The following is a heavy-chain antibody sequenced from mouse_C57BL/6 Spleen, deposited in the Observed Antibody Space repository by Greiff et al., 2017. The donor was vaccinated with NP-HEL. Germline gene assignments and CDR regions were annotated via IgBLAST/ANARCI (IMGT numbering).Heavy chain of an antibody. CDR3: TRRVTTGFDY. CDR2: IDPETGGT. J-gene: IGHJ2*01. D-gene: IGHD2-2*01. Sequence: VQRVESGAELVRPGASVTLSCKASGYTFTDYEMHWVKQTPVHGLEWIGAIDPETGGTAYNQKFKGKAILTADKSSSTAYMELRSLTSEDSAVYYCTRRVTTGFDYWGQGTTLTVSS. CDR1: GYTFTDYE. V-gene: IGHV1-15*01.